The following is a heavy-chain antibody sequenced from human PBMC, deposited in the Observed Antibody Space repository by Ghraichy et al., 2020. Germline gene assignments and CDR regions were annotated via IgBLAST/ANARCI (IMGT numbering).Heavy chain of an antibody. CDR3: ARDLDATRILTGYYHRPSYYYYYYGMDV. V-gene: IGHV3-7*01. Sequence: GGSLRLSCAASGFTFSSYWMSWVRQAPGKGLEWVANIKQDGSEKYYVDSVKGRFTISRDNAKNSLYLQMNSLRAEDTAVYYCARDLDATRILTGYYHRPSYYYYYYGMDVWGQGTTVTVSS. J-gene: IGHJ6*02. D-gene: IGHD3-9*01. CDR1: GFTFSSYW. CDR2: IKQDGSEK.